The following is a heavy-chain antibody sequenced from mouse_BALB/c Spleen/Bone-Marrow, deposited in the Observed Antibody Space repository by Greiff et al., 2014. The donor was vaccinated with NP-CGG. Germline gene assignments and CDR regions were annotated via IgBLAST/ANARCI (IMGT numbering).Heavy chain of an antibody. D-gene: IGHD2-14*01. V-gene: IGHV5-4*02. CDR1: GFTFSDYY. J-gene: IGHJ4*01. CDR2: ISDGGSYT. Sequence: EVQVVESGGGLVKPGGSLKLSCAASGFTFSDYYMYWVRQTPEKRLEWVGTISDGGSYTYYPDSVKGRFTIARDIAKNNLYLQMSSLKSEDTAMYYCARDRGVQGYAMDYWGQGTSVTVSS. CDR3: ARDRGVQGYAMDY.